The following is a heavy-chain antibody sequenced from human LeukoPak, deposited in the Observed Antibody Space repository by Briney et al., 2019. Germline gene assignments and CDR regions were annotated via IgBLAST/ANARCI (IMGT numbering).Heavy chain of an antibody. CDR2: IKTDGSSA. J-gene: IGHJ4*02. Sequence: GGSLRLSCAASGFTFSSYGMHWVRQAPGKGLVWVSRIKTDGSSANYADSVKGRFTISRDNAKNSLYLQMNSLRAEDTAVYYCARGRGRRYYYDSSGYYPDYWGQGTLVTVSS. CDR3: ARGRGRRYYYDSSGYYPDY. V-gene: IGHV3-74*01. CDR1: GFTFSSYG. D-gene: IGHD3-22*01.